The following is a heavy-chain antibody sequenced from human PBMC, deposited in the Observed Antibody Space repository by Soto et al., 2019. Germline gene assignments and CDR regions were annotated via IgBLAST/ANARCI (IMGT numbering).Heavy chain of an antibody. V-gene: IGHV4-38-2*01. CDR2: IYHSGST. D-gene: IGHD1-26*01. J-gene: IGHJ4*02. CDR3: TRRGSSGTPVDY. CDR1: GYSISSGYY. Sequence: SETLSLTCAVSGYSISSGYYWGWIRQPPGKGLEWIGSIYHSGSTHYNPALKSRVTISVDTSKNQFSLKLKSVTAADTAVYYCTRRGSSGTPVDYWGQGTLVTVSS.